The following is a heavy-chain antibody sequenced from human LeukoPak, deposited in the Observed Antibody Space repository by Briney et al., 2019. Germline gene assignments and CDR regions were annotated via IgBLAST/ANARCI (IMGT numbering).Heavy chain of an antibody. Sequence: GGSLRLSCAAPRFTFSTYWMHWVRQAPGKGLVWVSRINSDGSSTDYADSVKGRFTISRDNSKNTLYLQVNSLRAEDTAVYYCAKAPWRYYYDSSGYYPDYWGQGTLVTVSS. V-gene: IGHV3-74*01. D-gene: IGHD3-22*01. CDR3: AKAPWRYYYDSSGYYPDY. CDR2: INSDGSST. J-gene: IGHJ4*02. CDR1: RFTFSTYW.